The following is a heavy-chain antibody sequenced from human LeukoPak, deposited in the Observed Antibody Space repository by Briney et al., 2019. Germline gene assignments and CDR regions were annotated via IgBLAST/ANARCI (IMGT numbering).Heavy chain of an antibody. V-gene: IGHV1-18*01. CDR3: ARVADYGSGSHLFDH. Sequence: ASVKGSCKASGYTFLNYDFTWVRQAPGQGLEWMGWISAHNQNTKYAQRFQGRVTMTADTSTTTAYMELRSLRSDDTAVYYCARVADYGSGSHLFDHWGQGTLVAVSS. D-gene: IGHD3-10*01. CDR1: GYTFLNYD. CDR2: ISAHNQNT. J-gene: IGHJ4*02.